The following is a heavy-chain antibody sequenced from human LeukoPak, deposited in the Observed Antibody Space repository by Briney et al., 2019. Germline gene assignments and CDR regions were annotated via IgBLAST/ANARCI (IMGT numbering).Heavy chain of an antibody. CDR3: AKDCTSTNCYVDY. Sequence: PGGSPKLSCAASGFTFGSYAMSWVRQAPGKGLEWVSAISGSGGSTYYADSVKGRFTISRDNSKNTLYLQINSLRAEDTALYYCAKDCTSTNCYVDYWGQGTLVTVSS. V-gene: IGHV3-23*01. D-gene: IGHD2-2*01. CDR2: ISGSGGST. CDR1: GFTFGSYA. J-gene: IGHJ4*02.